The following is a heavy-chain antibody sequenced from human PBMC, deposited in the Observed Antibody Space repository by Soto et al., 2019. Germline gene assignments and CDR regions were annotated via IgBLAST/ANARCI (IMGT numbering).Heavy chain of an antibody. D-gene: IGHD3-3*01. CDR3: ARDLKIFGVVYYYYGMDV. Sequence: SVKVSCKASGGTFSSYAISWVRQAPGQGLEWMGGIIPIFGTANYAQKFQGRVTITADESTSTAYMELSSLRSEDTAVYYCARDLKIFGVVYYYYGMDVWGQGTTVTV. CDR1: GGTFSSYA. V-gene: IGHV1-69*13. J-gene: IGHJ6*02. CDR2: IIPIFGTA.